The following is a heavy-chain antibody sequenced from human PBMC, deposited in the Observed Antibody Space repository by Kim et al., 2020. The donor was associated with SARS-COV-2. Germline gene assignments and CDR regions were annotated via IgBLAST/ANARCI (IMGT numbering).Heavy chain of an antibody. CDR3: ARDRGSSGWCFDY. J-gene: IGHJ4*02. D-gene: IGHD6-19*01. V-gene: IGHV3-33*01. Sequence: YADSVKGRLTISRDDSKNTLYLQRNSLRAEDTAVYYCARDRGSSGWCFDYWGQGTLVTVSS.